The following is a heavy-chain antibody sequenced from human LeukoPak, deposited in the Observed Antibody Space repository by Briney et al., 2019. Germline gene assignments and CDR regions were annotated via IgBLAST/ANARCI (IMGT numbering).Heavy chain of an antibody. V-gene: IGHV3-23*01. CDR2: ISGSGGST. CDR3: AKGSWNAQLGFDY. J-gene: IGHJ4*02. Sequence: SGGSLRLSCAASGFTFSSYAMSWVRQAPGKGLEWVSAISGSGGSTYYADSVKGRFTISRDSSKNTLYLQMNSLRAEDTVVYFCAKGSWNAQLGFDYWGQGTLVTVSS. CDR1: GFTFSSYA. D-gene: IGHD1-1*01.